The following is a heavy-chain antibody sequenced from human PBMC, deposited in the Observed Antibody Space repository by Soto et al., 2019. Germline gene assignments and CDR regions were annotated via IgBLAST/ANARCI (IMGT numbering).Heavy chain of an antibody. D-gene: IGHD5-12*01. CDR2: INPKSGGA. Sequence: GASVKVSCKASGYAFTGYYIHWVRQAPGQGLEWMGWINPKSGGANYALKFQGRVTMTRDTSITSGYMELSRLRYDDTAIYYCARANSGDDDEFDYWGQGTPVTVSS. V-gene: IGHV1-2*02. CDR1: GYAFTGYY. J-gene: IGHJ4*02. CDR3: ARANSGDDDEFDY.